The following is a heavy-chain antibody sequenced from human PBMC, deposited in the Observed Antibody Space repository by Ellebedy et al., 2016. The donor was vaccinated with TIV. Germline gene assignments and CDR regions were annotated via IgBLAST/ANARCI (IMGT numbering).Heavy chain of an antibody. J-gene: IGHJ4*02. CDR2: ISASGGST. V-gene: IGHV3-23*01. D-gene: IGHD1-26*01. Sequence: PGGSLRLSCAASGFTFSDYAMTWVRQAPGKGLEWVSTISASGGSTYYTDSVKGRFTISRDKSKNTVYLQMNSLRADHTALYYCAKGRRYSGYFDYWGQGTPVTVSS. CDR3: AKGRRYSGYFDY. CDR1: GFTFSDYA.